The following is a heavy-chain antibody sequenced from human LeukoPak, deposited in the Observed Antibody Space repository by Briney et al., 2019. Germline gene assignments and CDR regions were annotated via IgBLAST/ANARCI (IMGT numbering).Heavy chain of an antibody. CDR3: ARYQTGTMFAV. J-gene: IGHJ4*02. Sequence: SATLSLTCTVSGASINSDTYYWGWIRQPPGQGLEWIGTHSHSGSAYYNPSLRSRITMSLDTSENQLSLKLYSVTAADTAIYYCARYQTGTMFAVWGQGTLVTISS. CDR2: HSHSGSA. V-gene: IGHV4-39*07. D-gene: IGHD1/OR15-1a*01. CDR1: GASINSDTYY.